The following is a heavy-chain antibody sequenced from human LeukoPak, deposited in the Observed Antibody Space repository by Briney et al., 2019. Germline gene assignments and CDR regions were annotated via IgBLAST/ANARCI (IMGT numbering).Heavy chain of an antibody. V-gene: IGHV5-51*01. D-gene: IGHD6-13*01. CDR2: IYPGDSDV. Sequence: GESLKISCKASGYSFPNFWIGWVRQTPGKGLEWMGVIYPGDSDVRYSPSFQGQVTISADKSISTAYLQWSSLKASDTAMYYCARVPLLAAAIDYWGQGTLVTVSS. CDR1: GYSFPNFW. CDR3: ARVPLLAAAIDY. J-gene: IGHJ4*02.